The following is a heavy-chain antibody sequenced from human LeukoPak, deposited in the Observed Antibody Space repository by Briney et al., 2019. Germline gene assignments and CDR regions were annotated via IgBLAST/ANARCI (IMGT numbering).Heavy chain of an antibody. CDR1: GFTFSSYS. J-gene: IGHJ4*02. D-gene: IGHD2-8*01. Sequence: PGGSLRLSCAASGFTFSSYSMNWVRQAPGKGLEWVSYISSSSSTIYYADSVKGRFTISRDNAKNSLYLQMNSLGAEDTAVYYCARSVCTNGVCPLDYWGQGTLVTVSS. V-gene: IGHV3-48*01. CDR3: ARSVCTNGVCPLDY. CDR2: ISSSSSTI.